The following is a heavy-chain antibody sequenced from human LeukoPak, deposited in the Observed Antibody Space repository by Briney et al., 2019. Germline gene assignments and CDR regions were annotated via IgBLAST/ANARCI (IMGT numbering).Heavy chain of an antibody. Sequence: PSETLSLTCAVYGGSFSGYYWSWIRQPPGKGLEWIGEINHSGSTNYNPSLKSRVTISVDTSKNQFSLKLSSVTAADTAVYYCARLVRGTRGAITMVRGVRRADYYYMDVWGKGTTVTISS. CDR2: INHSGST. V-gene: IGHV4-34*01. CDR3: ARLVRGTRGAITMVRGVRRADYYYMDV. CDR1: GGSFSGYY. J-gene: IGHJ6*03. D-gene: IGHD3-10*01.